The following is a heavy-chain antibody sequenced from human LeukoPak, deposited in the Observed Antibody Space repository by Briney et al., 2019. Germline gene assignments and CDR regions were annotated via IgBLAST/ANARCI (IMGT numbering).Heavy chain of an antibody. CDR2: INYSGST. J-gene: IGHJ4*02. V-gene: IGHV4-59*01. CDR3: ARRSSAWEGNYFDY. CDR1: GGSFSGYY. Sequence: KPSGTLSLTCAVYGGSFSGYYWSWIRQPPGKGLEWIGFINYSGSTNYNPSLKSRVTMSVDTSKDPFSLSLSSVTAADTAVYYCARRSSAWEGNYFDYWGQGALVTVSS. D-gene: IGHD6-19*01.